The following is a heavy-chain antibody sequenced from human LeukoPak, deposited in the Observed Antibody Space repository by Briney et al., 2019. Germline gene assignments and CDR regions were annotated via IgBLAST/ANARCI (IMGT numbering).Heavy chain of an antibody. CDR2: IKTKTDGETT. CDR3: NTDYYDYVWGSYRPDY. J-gene: IGHJ4*02. D-gene: IGHD3-16*02. Sequence: GGSLRLSCAASGLTFSNAWMSWVRQAPGQGLEWVARIKTKTDGETTEYAAPVKGRFTISRDDSKNTLYLQMNSLKTEDTAVYYCNTDYYDYVWGSYRPDYWGQGTLVTVSS. V-gene: IGHV3-15*01. CDR1: GLTFSNAW.